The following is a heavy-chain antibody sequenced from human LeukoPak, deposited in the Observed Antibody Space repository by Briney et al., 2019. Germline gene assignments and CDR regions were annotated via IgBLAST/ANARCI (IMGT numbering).Heavy chain of an antibody. J-gene: IGHJ4*02. CDR1: GGSISSHGYY. D-gene: IGHD4-11*01. CDR2: IYYSGDT. CDR3: AGHVRSNYAPLDY. V-gene: IGHV4-39*01. Sequence: PSETLSLTCTVSGGSISSHGYYWAWIRQPPGKGLEWIGNIYYSGDTYYNPSLKSRVTISVDTSKNQFSLKLSSVTAADTAVYYCAGHVRSNYAPLDYWGQGTLVTVSS.